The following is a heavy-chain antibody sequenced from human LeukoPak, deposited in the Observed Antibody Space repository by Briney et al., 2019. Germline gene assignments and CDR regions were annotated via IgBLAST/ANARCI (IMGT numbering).Heavy chain of an antibody. CDR2: MYSGGST. D-gene: IGHD6-19*01. V-gene: IGHV3-53*01. CDR1: GFTVKNTY. Sequence: PGGSLRLSCAASGFTVKNTYVSWVRQAPGKGLEWLSVMYSGGSTYYPDSVKGRFTISRDISKNTLYLQMNSLRVEDTAVYYCARDHVSSGRYVAFDLWGQGTLVTVSS. CDR3: ARDHVSSGRYVAFDL. J-gene: IGHJ4*02.